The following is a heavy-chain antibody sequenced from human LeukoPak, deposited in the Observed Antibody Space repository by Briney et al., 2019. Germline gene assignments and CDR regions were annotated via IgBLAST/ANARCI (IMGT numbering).Heavy chain of an antibody. CDR2: IHYSGGIT. D-gene: IGHD4-23*01. V-gene: IGHV4-59*08. J-gene: IGHJ4*02. CDR3: ARLRWYADY. Sequence: KASETLSLTCTVSGGSISSYYWSWIRQPPGKGLEWIGYIHYSGGITYYNPSLKSRVTISVDTSKNQFSLSLSSVTAADTAVYYCARLRWYADYWGQGTLVTVSS. CDR1: GGSISSYY.